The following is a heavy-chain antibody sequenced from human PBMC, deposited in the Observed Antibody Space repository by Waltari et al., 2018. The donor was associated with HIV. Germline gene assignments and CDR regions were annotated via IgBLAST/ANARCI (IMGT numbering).Heavy chain of an antibody. Sequence: EVQLLESGGGLVQPGGSLRLSCAASGFTFSTYAINWVRQAPGKGLEGVSAISGRGGSTHYADSVKGRFSISRDNSKNTLYLQMNSLRPEDTAIYYCAKGGRAVAGNWFDPWGQGTLVTVSS. CDR2: ISGRGGST. V-gene: IGHV3-23*01. CDR3: AKGGRAVAGNWFDP. CDR1: GFTFSTYA. J-gene: IGHJ5*02. D-gene: IGHD6-19*01.